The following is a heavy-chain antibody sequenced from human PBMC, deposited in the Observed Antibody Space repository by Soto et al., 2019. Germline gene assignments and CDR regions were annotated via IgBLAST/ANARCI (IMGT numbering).Heavy chain of an antibody. CDR1: GFTFSSYG. CDR3: AKAPYPLGLGFDY. J-gene: IGHJ4*02. D-gene: IGHD3-10*01. CDR2: ISYDGSNK. V-gene: IGHV3-30*18. Sequence: PGGSLRLSCAASGFTFSSYGMHWVRQAPGKGLEWVAVISYDGSNKYYADSVKGRFTISRDNSKNTLYLQMNSLRAEDTAVYYCAKAPYPLGLGFDYWGQGTLVTVSS.